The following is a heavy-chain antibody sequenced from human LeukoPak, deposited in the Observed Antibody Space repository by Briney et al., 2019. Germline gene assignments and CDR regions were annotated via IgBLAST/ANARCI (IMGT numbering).Heavy chain of an antibody. D-gene: IGHD6-13*01. J-gene: IGHJ4*02. Sequence: GASVKVSCKASGYTFTSYAMHWVRQAPGQRLEWMGWINAGNGNTKYSQKFQGRVTITRDTSASTAYMELSSLRSEDTAVYYCARREPSSWSLPRYFDYWGQGTLVTVSS. CDR2: INAGNGNT. CDR3: ARREPSSWSLPRYFDY. CDR1: GYTFTSYA. V-gene: IGHV1-3*01.